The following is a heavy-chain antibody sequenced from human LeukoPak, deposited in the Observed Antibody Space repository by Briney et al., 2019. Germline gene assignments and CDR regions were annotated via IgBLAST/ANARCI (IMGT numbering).Heavy chain of an antibody. V-gene: IGHV3-7*01. J-gene: IGHJ4*02. CDR2: IKEDGSEI. CDR1: GFNFSTYW. D-gene: IGHD3-10*01. CDR3: VTDQTGRHPYFFDY. Sequence: GGSLRLSCAASGFNFSTYWMTWVRQVPGKGLEWVANIKEDGSEIYYVDAVKGRFSISRENAKTSLYLQMNSLSVADTAVYYCVTDQTGRHPYFFDYWGQGTLVTVSS.